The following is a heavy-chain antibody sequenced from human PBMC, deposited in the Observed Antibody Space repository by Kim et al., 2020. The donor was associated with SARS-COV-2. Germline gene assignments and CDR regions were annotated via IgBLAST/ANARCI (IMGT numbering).Heavy chain of an antibody. J-gene: IGHJ4*02. Sequence: GGSLRLSCAASGFTVSSNYMSWVRQAPGKGLEWVSVIYSGGSTYYADSVKGRFTISRDNSKNTLYLQMNSLRAADTAVYYCARGDYDILTGYHYFDYWGQGTLVTVSS. CDR3: ARGDYDILTGYHYFDY. D-gene: IGHD3-9*01. V-gene: IGHV3-66*02. CDR2: IYSGGST. CDR1: GFTVSSNY.